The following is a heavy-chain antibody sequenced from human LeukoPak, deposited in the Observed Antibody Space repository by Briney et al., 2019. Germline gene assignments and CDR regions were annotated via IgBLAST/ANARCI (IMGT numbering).Heavy chain of an antibody. CDR1: GFTFSGYS. V-gene: IGHV3-20*04. J-gene: IGHJ6*03. D-gene: IGHD6-6*01. Sequence: GGSLRLSCAASGFTFSGYSMNWVRQAPGKGLEWVSGINWNGGSTGYADSVKGRFTISRDNAKNSLYLQMNSLRAEDTALYYCARRRSSSSSSLGYYYYMDVWGKGTTVTVSS. CDR3: ARRRSSSSSSLGYYYYMDV. CDR2: INWNGGST.